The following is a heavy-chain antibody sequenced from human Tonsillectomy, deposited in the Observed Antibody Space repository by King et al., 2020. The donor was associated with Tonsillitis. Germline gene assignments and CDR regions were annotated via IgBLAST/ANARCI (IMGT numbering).Heavy chain of an antibody. V-gene: IGHV3-7*03. D-gene: IGHD3-16*01. CDR1: GFTFSSNW. Sequence: VQLVESGGGLVQRGGSLRVSCAASGFTFSSNWMSWVRQAPGKGLEWVANIEQDGSEKYYVDSVKGRFTISRDNAKNSLYLQMNSLRADDTAVYFCVTARGSLGSDYWGQGTLVTVSS. J-gene: IGHJ4*02. CDR2: IEQDGSEK. CDR3: VTARGSLGSDY.